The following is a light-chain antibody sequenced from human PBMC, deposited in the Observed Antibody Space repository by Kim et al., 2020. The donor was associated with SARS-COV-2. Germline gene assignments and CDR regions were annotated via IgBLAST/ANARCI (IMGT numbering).Light chain of an antibody. Sequence: DIQMTQSPSTLSASMGDRVTITCRASQNINSWLAWYQQKPGKVPKLLIYKASTLEGGVPSRFIGSGSGTEFTLTISSLQPDDFATYYCQQYNSYSETFGQGTKLEI. CDR2: KAS. CDR3: QQYNSYSET. J-gene: IGKJ2*01. CDR1: QNINSW. V-gene: IGKV1-5*03.